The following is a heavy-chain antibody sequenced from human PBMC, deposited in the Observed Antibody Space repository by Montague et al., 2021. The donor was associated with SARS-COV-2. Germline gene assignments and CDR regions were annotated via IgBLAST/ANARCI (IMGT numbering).Heavy chain of an antibody. CDR2: INHCGST. CDR3: ERGLVGLLWLGEKYLGGRWFDP. J-gene: IGHJ5*02. Sequence: SETLSLTCSVYGGSFSVYYWNWSRQPPGKGLEWMGEINHCGSTNYNPSLKSRVTISVDRSKNQFSLKLSSVTAADTAVYYCERGLVGLLWLGEKYLGGRWFDPWGQGTLVTVSS. V-gene: IGHV4-34*01. CDR1: GGSFSVYY. D-gene: IGHD3-10*01.